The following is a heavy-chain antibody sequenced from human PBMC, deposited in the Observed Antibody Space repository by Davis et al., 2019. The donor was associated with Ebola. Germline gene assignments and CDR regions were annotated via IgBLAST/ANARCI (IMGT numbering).Heavy chain of an antibody. D-gene: IGHD5-18*01. Sequence: MPSETLSLTCTVSDGSISTYYWSWIRQPPGKGLEWIGYIYNSGSTNHNPALKSRVSISVDRSKNQFSLKLSSVTAADTAVYYCARVTGYKFDPWGQGSLVTVSS. CDR3: ARVTGYKFDP. CDR1: DGSISTYY. CDR2: IYNSGST. J-gene: IGHJ5*02. V-gene: IGHV4-59*12.